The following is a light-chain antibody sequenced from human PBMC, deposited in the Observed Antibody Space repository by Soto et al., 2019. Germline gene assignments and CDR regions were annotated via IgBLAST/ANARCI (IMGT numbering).Light chain of an antibody. J-gene: IGKJ1*01. CDR2: TTS. CDR3: QQSYIVPRA. V-gene: IGKV1-39*01. CDR1: QSVRIY. Sequence: DIQMTQSGTCVSPAGGRIITITCRASQSVRIYLTWYQQKPGKAPKLLIYTTSSLQSGVPSRFSGSGSGTDFTLTISSLQPEDFATYYCQQSYIVPRAFGQGTKVDIK.